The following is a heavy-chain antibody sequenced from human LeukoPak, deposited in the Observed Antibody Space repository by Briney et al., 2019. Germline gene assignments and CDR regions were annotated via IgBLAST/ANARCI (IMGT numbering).Heavy chain of an antibody. D-gene: IGHD2/OR15-2a*01. CDR3: AKGSFYCNGNSCPQYYYYMDV. Sequence: GGSPRLSCAASGYTFSRHGIHWVRQAPGKGLEWVAFIRYDGSNKYYADSVKGRFTISRDDSKNTLYLQMNSLRVEDTAVYYCAKGSFYCNGNSCPQYYYYMDVWGKGTTVTVSS. CDR2: IRYDGSNK. CDR1: GYTFSRHG. V-gene: IGHV3-30*02. J-gene: IGHJ6*03.